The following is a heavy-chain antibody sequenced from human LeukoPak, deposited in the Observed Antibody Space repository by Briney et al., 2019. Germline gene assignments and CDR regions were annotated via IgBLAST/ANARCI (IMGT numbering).Heavy chain of an antibody. D-gene: IGHD6-19*01. J-gene: IGHJ4*02. V-gene: IGHV3-33*08. CDR3: AREGTVAAFDY. CDR2: IWYDGSNK. CDR1: GFDFSSYG. Sequence: GGSLRLSCAASGFDFSSYGMHWVRQAPGKGLEWVAVIWYDGSNKYYADSVKGRFTISRDNSKNTLYLQMNSLRAEDTAVYYCAREGTVAAFDYWGQGTLVTVSS.